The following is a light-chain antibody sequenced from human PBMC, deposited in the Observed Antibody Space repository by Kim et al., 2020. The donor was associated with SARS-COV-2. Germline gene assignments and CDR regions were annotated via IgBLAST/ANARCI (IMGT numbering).Light chain of an antibody. V-gene: IGKV3-20*01. Sequence: LSPGEMSTLSCRASQSVSSSYLAWYQQKPGQAPRLLIFGASSRATGIPYRFSGSGSGTDFTLTISRLEPEDFAVYYCQQYGSSPNTFGQGTKLEI. J-gene: IGKJ2*01. CDR2: GAS. CDR1: QSVSSSY. CDR3: QQYGSSPNT.